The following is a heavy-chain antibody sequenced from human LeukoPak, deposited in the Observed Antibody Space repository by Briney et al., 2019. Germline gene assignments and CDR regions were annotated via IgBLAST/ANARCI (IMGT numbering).Heavy chain of an antibody. CDR3: AKAGITMIVVVPYYFDY. CDR2: ISSSGSTI. Sequence: PGGSLRLSCAASGFTFSSYEMNWVRQAPGKGLEWVSYISSSGSTIYYADSVKGRFTISRDNSKNTLYLQMNSLRAEDTAVYYCAKAGITMIVVVPYYFDYWGQGTLVTVSS. V-gene: IGHV3-48*03. J-gene: IGHJ4*02. CDR1: GFTFSSYE. D-gene: IGHD3-22*01.